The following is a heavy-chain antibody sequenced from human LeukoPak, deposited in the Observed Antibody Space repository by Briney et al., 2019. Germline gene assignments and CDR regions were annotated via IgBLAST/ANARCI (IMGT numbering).Heavy chain of an antibody. CDR3: ARIEDTAMVNPLDY. D-gene: IGHD5-18*01. CDR2: IIPILGIA. Sequence: SVKVSCKASGGTFSSYAISWVRQAPGQGLEWMGRIIPILGIANYAQKFQGRVTITADKSTSTAYMELSSLSSEDTAVYYCARIEDTAMVNPLDYWGQGTLVTVSS. CDR1: GGTFSSYA. V-gene: IGHV1-69*04. J-gene: IGHJ4*02.